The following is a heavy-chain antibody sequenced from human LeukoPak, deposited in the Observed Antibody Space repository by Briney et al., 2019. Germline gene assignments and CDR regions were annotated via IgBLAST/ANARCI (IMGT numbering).Heavy chain of an antibody. D-gene: IGHD4-17*01. Sequence: GESLKISCKGSGYSFTSYWIAWVRQMPGKGLEWMGIIYPGDSDTRYSPSFQGQVTISADRSISTTYLQWSSLKASDTAMYYCARLQTTRVFDPWGQGTLVTVSP. V-gene: IGHV5-51*01. CDR3: ARLQTTRVFDP. CDR1: GYSFTSYW. CDR2: IYPGDSDT. J-gene: IGHJ5*02.